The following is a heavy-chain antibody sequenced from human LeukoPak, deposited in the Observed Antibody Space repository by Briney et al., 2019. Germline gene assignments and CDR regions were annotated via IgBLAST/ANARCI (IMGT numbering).Heavy chain of an antibody. CDR1: GSTFSDHY. D-gene: IGHD5-24*01. V-gene: IGHV3-72*01. Sequence: GGSLRLSCAASGSTFSDHYMDWVRQAPGKGLEWVGRTRNKVSSYTTEYAASVKGRFTISRDDSKNSLYLQMNSLTTEDTVVYFCVRVGSWLRSQFCDYWGQGALVTVSS. CDR3: VRVGSWLRSQFCDY. CDR2: TRNKVSSYTT. J-gene: IGHJ4*02.